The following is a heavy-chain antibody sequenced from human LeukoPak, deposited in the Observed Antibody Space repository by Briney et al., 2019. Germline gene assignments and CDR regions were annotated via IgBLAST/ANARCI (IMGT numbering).Heavy chain of an antibody. CDR3: ARGRRSSSSWYKLAAYYFDY. V-gene: IGHV3-73*01. Sequence: GGSLRLSCAASGFTFSGSAMHWVRQASGKGLEWIGLIRSNANSYSTAYAALVKGRSTISRDDSKNTAYVQMKSLKTEDKAVYYCARGRRSSSSWYKLAAYYFDYWGQGTLVTVSS. J-gene: IGHJ4*02. CDR2: IRSNANSYST. CDR1: GFTFSGSA. D-gene: IGHD6-13*01.